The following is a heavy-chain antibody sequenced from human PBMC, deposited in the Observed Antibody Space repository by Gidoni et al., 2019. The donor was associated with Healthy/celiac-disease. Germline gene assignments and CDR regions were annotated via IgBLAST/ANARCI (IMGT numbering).Heavy chain of an antibody. D-gene: IGHD4-17*01. J-gene: IGHJ4*02. CDR1: GGSISSSSYY. CDR2: IYYSGST. Sequence: GPGLVKPSETLSLTCTVSGGSISSSSYYWGWIRQPPGKGLEWIGSIYYSGSTYYNPSLKSRVTISVDTSKNQFSLTLSSVTAADTAVYYCARGDYGGNSDYFDYWGQGTLVTVSS. V-gene: IGHV4-39*01. CDR3: ARGDYGGNSDYFDY.